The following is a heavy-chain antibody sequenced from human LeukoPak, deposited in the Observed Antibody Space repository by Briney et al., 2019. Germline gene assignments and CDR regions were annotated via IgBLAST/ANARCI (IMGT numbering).Heavy chain of an antibody. D-gene: IGHD6-13*01. CDR2: ISGSGAST. CDR3: AKIIDSAGIGY. CDR1: GFTFDDYG. Sequence: PGGSLRLSCAASGFTFDDYGMSWVRQAPGKGLEWVSSISGSGASTYYADSVKGRFTVSRDNSKNTVHLQMNSLRAEDTAVYYCAKIIDSAGIGYWGQGTLVTVSS. V-gene: IGHV3-23*01. J-gene: IGHJ4*02.